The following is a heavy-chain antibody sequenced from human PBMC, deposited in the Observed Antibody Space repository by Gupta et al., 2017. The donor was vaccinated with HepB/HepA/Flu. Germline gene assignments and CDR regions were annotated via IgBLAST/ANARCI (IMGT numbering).Heavy chain of an antibody. D-gene: IGHD1-26*01. CDR3: ARILMGKWELPSGNYMDV. CDR2: IIPIFGTA. V-gene: IGHV1-69*01. J-gene: IGHJ6*03. CDR1: GGTFSSYA. Sequence: QVQLVQSGAEVKKPGSSVKVSCKASGGTFSSYAISWVRQAPGQGLEWMGGIIPIFGTANYAQKFQGRVTITADESTSTAYMELSSLRSEDTAVYYCARILMGKWELPSGNYMDVWGKGTTVTVSS.